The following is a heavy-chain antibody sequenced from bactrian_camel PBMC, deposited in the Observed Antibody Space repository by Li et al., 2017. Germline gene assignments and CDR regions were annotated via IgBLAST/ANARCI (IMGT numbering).Heavy chain of an antibody. V-gene: IGHV3S53*01. D-gene: IGHD4*01. J-gene: IGHJ6*01. CDR2: IYSGGNT. Sequence: HVQLVESGGGSVQAGGSLRLSCAASGDVNSTDYMGWFRQRPGKGREAVATIYSGGNTDYADAVKGRFTISQDKANNSLYLQLTGLKPEDTAVYYCAADVWQHHYDDFDYDNVLDHCGPGQLRAGYWGQGTQVTVS. CDR3: AADVWQHHYDDFDYDNVLDHCGPGQLRAGY. CDR1: GDVNSTDY.